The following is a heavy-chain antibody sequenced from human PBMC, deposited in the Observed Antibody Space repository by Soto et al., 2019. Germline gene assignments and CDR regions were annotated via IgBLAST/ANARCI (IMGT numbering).Heavy chain of an antibody. CDR3: AKAHIVVVIPNFDY. D-gene: IGHD3-22*01. J-gene: IGHJ4*02. Sequence: SGGSLRLSCAASGFTFSSYAMSWVRQAPGKGLEWVSAISGSGGSTYYADSVKGRFTISRDNSKNTLYLQMNSLRAEDTAVYYCAKAHIVVVIPNFDYWGQGTLVTVSS. CDR2: ISGSGGST. CDR1: GFTFSSYA. V-gene: IGHV3-23*01.